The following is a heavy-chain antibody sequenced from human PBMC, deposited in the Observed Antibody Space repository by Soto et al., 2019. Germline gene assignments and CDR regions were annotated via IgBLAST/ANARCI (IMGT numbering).Heavy chain of an antibody. D-gene: IGHD1-26*01. Sequence: SVKVSCKASGGTFSSYAISWVRQAPGQGLEWMGGIIPIFGTANYAQKFQGRVTITADKSTSTAYMELSSLRSEDTAVYYCARDVRLVGAIPYNWFDPWGQGTLVTVSS. CDR3: ARDVRLVGAIPYNWFDP. CDR1: GGTFSSYA. CDR2: IIPIFGTA. J-gene: IGHJ5*02. V-gene: IGHV1-69*06.